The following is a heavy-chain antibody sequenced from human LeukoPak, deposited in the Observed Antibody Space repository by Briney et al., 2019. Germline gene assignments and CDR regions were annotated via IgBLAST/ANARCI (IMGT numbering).Heavy chain of an antibody. D-gene: IGHD5-18*01. CDR3: TREGRYRYGYNEYHLYMEI. CDR2: IKHIRST. J-gene: IGHJ6*03. V-gene: IGHV4-34*01. Sequence: SEALSLSCVVHRGSFCGDNWSSIRPTPGEGLGRIGEIKHIRSTTYNPSLKSRLAISVDTTKTQISLNLSSATAAHTTVYYFTREGRYRYGYNEYHLYMEIWGKGTTGTVSS. CDR1: RGSFCGDN.